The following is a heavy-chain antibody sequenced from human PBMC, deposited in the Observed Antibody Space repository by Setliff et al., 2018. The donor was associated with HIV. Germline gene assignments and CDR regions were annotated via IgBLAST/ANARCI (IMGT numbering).Heavy chain of an antibody. Sequence: PSETLSLTCTVFGGSISGSNYYWGWIRQPPGKGLEWIANVHYSGSIYFNPSLRSRVAISVDTSHNQFSLRLSSVTAADTAVYYCARDIQAAGTGWCDPWGQGTLVTVSS. V-gene: IGHV4-39*02. J-gene: IGHJ5*02. D-gene: IGHD6-13*01. CDR1: GGSISGSNYY. CDR2: VHYSGSI. CDR3: ARDIQAAGTGWCDP.